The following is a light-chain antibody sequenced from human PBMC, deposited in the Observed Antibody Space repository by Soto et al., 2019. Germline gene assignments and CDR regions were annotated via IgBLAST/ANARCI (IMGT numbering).Light chain of an antibody. CDR3: GTDHGSGSNFVVV. V-gene: IGLV9-49*01. CDR2: VGTGGIVG. Sequence: QLVLTQTPSVSASLGASVTLTCTLSSGYSNYKIDWFQQRPGKGPRFVMRVGTGGIVGSKGDGIPDRFSVLGSGLNRYLTIKNIQEDDESDYYCGTDHGSGSNFVVVFGGGTKLTVL. CDR1: SGYSNYK. J-gene: IGLJ2*01.